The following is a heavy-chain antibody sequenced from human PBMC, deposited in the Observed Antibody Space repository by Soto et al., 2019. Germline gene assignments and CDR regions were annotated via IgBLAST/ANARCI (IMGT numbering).Heavy chain of an antibody. Sequence: EVQLLESGGGLVQPGGSLRLSCAASGFTFSSYAMSWVRQAPGKGLEWVSIISRSGSSTYYADSVKGRFTISRDNPKNTLYLQMNGLRAEDTAVYYCAKPEMSESWGNGPDYWGQGTLVIASS. D-gene: IGHD7-27*01. CDR3: AKPEMSESWGNGPDY. CDR1: GFTFSSYA. CDR2: ISRSGSST. V-gene: IGHV3-23*01. J-gene: IGHJ4*02.